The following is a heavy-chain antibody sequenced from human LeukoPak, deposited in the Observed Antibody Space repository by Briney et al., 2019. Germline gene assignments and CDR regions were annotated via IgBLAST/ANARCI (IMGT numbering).Heavy chain of an antibody. D-gene: IGHD4/OR15-4a*01. CDR3: ARISLTMRDAFDI. Sequence: SETLSLTCTVSGVSFSSGNYYWSWIRQPPGKGLEWIGYVYKSGGTNYNPSLEGRVTISVDTSKNQFSLKLSSVTTADTAVYYCARISLTMRDAFDIWGQGTTVTVST. V-gene: IGHV4-61*01. CDR1: GVSFSSGNYY. J-gene: IGHJ3*02. CDR2: VYKSGGT.